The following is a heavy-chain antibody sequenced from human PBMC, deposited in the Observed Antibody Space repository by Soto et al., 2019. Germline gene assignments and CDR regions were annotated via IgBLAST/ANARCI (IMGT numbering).Heavy chain of an antibody. CDR1: GFTFGTYW. D-gene: IGHD7-27*01. Sequence: EVQLVESGGGLVQPGGSLRLSCAASGFTFGTYWMTWVRQPPGKGLECVADIKPDGSERYYVDSVKGRFTISRDNAKNSLSLHMNSLRAEVTAVYYCATDLNWEHYWGQGTLVTVSS. CDR3: ATDLNWEHY. V-gene: IGHV3-7*04. J-gene: IGHJ4*02. CDR2: IKPDGSER.